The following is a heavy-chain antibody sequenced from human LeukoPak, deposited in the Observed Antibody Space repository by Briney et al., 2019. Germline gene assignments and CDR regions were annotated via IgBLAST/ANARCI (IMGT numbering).Heavy chain of an antibody. J-gene: IGHJ4*02. CDR2: ISSSSSTI. D-gene: IGHD3-22*01. Sequence: GGPLRLSCAASGFTFSSYSMNWVRQAPGKGLEWVSYISSSSSTIYYADSVKGRFTISRDNAKNSLYLQMNSLRAEDTAVYYCARELPTYYYDSSGDYWGQGTLVTVSS. V-gene: IGHV3-48*01. CDR3: ARELPTYYYDSSGDY. CDR1: GFTFSSYS.